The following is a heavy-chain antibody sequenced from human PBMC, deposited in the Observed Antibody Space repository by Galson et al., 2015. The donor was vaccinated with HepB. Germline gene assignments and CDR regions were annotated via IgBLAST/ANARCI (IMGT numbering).Heavy chain of an antibody. CDR2: IKSKTDGGTT. V-gene: IGHV3-15*01. CDR1: GFTFSHAW. Sequence: SLRLSCAASGFTFSHAWMSWVRQAPGKGLEWVGRIKSKTDGGTTDYAAPVKGRFTISRDDSKNTLYLQMNSLKTEDTAVYYCTTDAPPDIVVVVAALSYFDYWGQGTLVTVSS. D-gene: IGHD2-15*01. CDR3: TTDAPPDIVVVVAALSYFDY. J-gene: IGHJ4*02.